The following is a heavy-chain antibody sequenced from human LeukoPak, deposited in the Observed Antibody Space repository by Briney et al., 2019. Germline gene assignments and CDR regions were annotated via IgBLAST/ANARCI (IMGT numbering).Heavy chain of an antibody. D-gene: IGHD1-7*01. CDR3: IRDLNWNYGDY. Sequence: GGSLRLSCAASGFTFSSYSMNWVRQTPGKGLVWVSRIKTDGTTTTYADSVKGRFTISRDNTKNTLYLEMHSLRADDTAVYYCIRDLNWNYGDYWGQGTLVTVSS. J-gene: IGHJ4*02. CDR1: GFTFSSYS. CDR2: IKTDGTTT. V-gene: IGHV3-74*01.